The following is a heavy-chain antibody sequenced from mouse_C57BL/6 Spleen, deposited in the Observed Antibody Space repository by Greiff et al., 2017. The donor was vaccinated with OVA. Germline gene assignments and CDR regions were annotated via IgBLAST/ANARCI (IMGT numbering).Heavy chain of an antibody. CDR1: GFTFSDYG. CDR2: ISSGSSTI. CDR3: ARSNCDRYFDV. V-gene: IGHV5-17*01. Sequence: EVKVVESGGGLVKPGGSLKLSCAASGFTFSDYGMPWVRQAPEKGLEWVAYISSGSSTIYYADTVKGRFTISRDNAKNTLFLQMTSLRSEDTAMYYCARSNCDRYFDVWGKGTTLTVSS. J-gene: IGHJ2*01. D-gene: IGHD4-1*01.